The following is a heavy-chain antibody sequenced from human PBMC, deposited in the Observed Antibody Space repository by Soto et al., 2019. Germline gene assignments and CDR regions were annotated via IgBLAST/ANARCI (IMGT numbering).Heavy chain of an antibody. CDR2: IYYSGST. V-gene: IGHV4-30-4*01. Sequence: PSETLSLTCTVSGGSISSGDYYWSWIRQPPGKGLEWIGYIYYSGSTYYNPSLKSRVTISVDTSKNQFSLKLSSVTAADTAVYYCARVNGDKLYYYYGMDVWGQGTTVTVSS. CDR1: GGSISSGDYY. CDR3: ARVNGDKLYYYYGMDV. D-gene: IGHD4-17*01. J-gene: IGHJ6*02.